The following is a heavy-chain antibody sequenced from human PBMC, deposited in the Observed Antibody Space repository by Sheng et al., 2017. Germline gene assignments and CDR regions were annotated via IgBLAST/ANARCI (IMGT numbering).Heavy chain of an antibody. D-gene: IGHD4-17*01. V-gene: IGHV3-33*01. Sequence: VAVIWYDGSNKYYADSVKGRFTISRDNSKNTLYLQMNSLRAEDTAVYYCAREVYSDYGDYLHYYGMDVWDQGP. J-gene: IGHJ6*02. CDR3: AREVYSDYGDYLHYYGMDV. CDR2: IWYDGSNK.